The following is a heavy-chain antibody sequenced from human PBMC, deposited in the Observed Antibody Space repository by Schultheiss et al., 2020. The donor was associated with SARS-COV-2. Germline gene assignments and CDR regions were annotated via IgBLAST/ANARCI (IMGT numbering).Heavy chain of an antibody. CDR1: GFTFSTFA. CDR2: IYNTDGT. Sequence: GGSLRLSCAASGFTFSTFAMYWVRQAPGKGLEWVSVIYNTDGTYYADSVRGRFTMSRDNSKNIVYLQMNSLRADDTAVFYCAKDRNDYNLRALDYWGQGTLVTVSS. D-gene: IGHD5-24*01. V-gene: IGHV3-53*01. CDR3: AKDRNDYNLRALDY. J-gene: IGHJ4*02.